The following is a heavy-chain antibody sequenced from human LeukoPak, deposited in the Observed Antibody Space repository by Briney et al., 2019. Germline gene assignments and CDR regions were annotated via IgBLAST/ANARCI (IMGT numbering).Heavy chain of an antibody. J-gene: IGHJ4*02. Sequence: SQTLSLTCAISGDSVSSISATWDWIRQSPSRGLEWLGRTYYRSKWYNDYAVSVKSRVTINPDTSKNQFSLQLNSVTPEDTAVYYCAREGSDGYLFDYWGQGSLVIVSS. CDR2: TYYRSKWYN. CDR3: AREGSDGYLFDY. V-gene: IGHV6-1*01. D-gene: IGHD3-22*01. CDR1: GDSVSSISAT.